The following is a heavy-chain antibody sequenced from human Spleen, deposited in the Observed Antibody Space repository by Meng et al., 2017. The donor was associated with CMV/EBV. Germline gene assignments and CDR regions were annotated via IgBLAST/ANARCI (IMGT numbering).Heavy chain of an antibody. Sequence: KVSCKASGYTFTSYGISWVRQAPGQGLEWMGWISTYNGNTNYAQKLQGRVTMTTDTSTSTAYMEVRSLTSDDTAIYYCARGSWNYDFWGRGTLVTVSS. CDR1: GYTFTSYG. D-gene: IGHD1-7*01. J-gene: IGHJ4*02. CDR2: ISTYNGNT. CDR3: ARGSWNYDF. V-gene: IGHV1-18*01.